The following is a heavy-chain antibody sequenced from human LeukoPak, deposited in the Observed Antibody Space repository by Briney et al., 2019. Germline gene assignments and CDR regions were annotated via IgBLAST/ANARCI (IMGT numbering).Heavy chain of an antibody. CDR1: GGSISSYY. Sequence: SETLSLTCTVAGGSISSYYWSWIRQPAGKGLELIGRIYTSGSTNYNPSLKSRVTMSVDTSKNQFSLKLSSVTAADTAVYYCARDLPYITMVRGVTTPLFDYWGQGTLVTVSS. CDR2: IYTSGST. CDR3: ARDLPYITMVRGVTTPLFDY. D-gene: IGHD3-10*01. V-gene: IGHV4-4*07. J-gene: IGHJ4*02.